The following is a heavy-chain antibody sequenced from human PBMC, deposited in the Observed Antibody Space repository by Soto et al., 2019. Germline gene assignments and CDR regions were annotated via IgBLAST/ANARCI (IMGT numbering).Heavy chain of an antibody. CDR1: GGSFSGYY. J-gene: IGHJ6*03. CDR3: ARLSYYYGSGAPSRNYYYYMDV. CDR2: INHSGST. Sequence: QVQLQQWGAGLLKPSETLSLTCAVCGGSFSGYYWSWIRQPPGKGLEWIGEINHSGSTNYNPSLKSRVTISVDTSKNQFSLKLSSVTAADTAVYYCARLSYYYGSGAPSRNYYYYMDVWGKGTTVTVSS. V-gene: IGHV4-34*01. D-gene: IGHD3-10*01.